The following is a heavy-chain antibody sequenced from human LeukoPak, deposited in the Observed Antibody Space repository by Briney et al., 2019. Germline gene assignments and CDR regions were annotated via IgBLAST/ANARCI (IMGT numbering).Heavy chain of an antibody. Sequence: WGSLRLSCAASGFTFSSYEMNRVRQAPGKGLEWVSSISSGAATIYYADSVKGRFTISRDNAKNSLYLQMNSLRAADTAVYYCARVGVLSSSWLLYWGQGTLVTVSS. V-gene: IGHV3-48*03. CDR1: GFTFSSYE. J-gene: IGHJ4*02. CDR2: ISSGAATI. CDR3: ARVGVLSSSWLLY. D-gene: IGHD6-13*01.